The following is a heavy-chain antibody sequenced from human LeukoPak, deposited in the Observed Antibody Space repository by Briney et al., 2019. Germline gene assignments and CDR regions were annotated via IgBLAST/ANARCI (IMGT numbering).Heavy chain of an antibody. CDR3: VREGEGPLSKDFDY. J-gene: IGHJ4*02. CDR2: IGPHSTFT. CDR1: GFTFTDHY. Sequence: ASMKVSCMSSGFTFTDHYIHWVRQGPGQGLEWMGYIGPHSTFTSSPQEFQGRVTMTRDASMSTAYMELTRLTSDDTAVYYCVREGEGPLSKDFDYWGQGTLVTVSS. D-gene: IGHD2/OR15-2a*01. V-gene: IGHV1-2*02.